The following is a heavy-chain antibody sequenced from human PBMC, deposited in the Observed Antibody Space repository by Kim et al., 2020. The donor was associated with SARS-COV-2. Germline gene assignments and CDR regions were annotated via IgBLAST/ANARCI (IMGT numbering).Heavy chain of an antibody. D-gene: IGHD3-3*01. J-gene: IGHJ5*02. CDR3: AKDFYDFWSGYPHNWFDP. CDR2: ISYDGSNK. V-gene: IGHV3-30*18. Sequence: GGSLRLSCAASGFTFSRYGMHWVRQAPGKGLEWVAVISYDGSNKYYADSVKGRFTISRDNSKNTLYLQMNSLRAEDTAVYYCAKDFYDFWSGYPHNWFDPWGQGTLVTVSS. CDR1: GFTFSRYG.